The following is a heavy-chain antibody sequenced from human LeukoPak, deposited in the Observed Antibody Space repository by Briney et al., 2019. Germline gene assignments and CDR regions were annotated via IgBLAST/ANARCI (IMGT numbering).Heavy chain of an antibody. CDR1: GGTFSSYA. CDR2: IIPIFGTA. CDR3: ARDLRAAAGTTSFDP. D-gene: IGHD6-13*01. J-gene: IGHJ5*02. V-gene: IGHV1-69*05. Sequence: GASVKVSCKASGGTFSSYAISWVRQAPGQGLEWMGGIIPIFGTANYAQKFQGRVTMTRDTSTSTVYMELSSLRSEDTAVYYCARDLRAAAGTTSFDPWGQGTLVTVSS.